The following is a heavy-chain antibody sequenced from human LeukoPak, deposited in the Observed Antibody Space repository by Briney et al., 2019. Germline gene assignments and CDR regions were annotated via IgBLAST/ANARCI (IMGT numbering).Heavy chain of an antibody. CDR2: ISGSGGST. Sequence: GGSLRLSCAASGLTFSSYAMSWVRQAPGKGLEWVSAISGSGGSTYYADSVKGRFTISRDNSKNTLYLQMNSLRAEDTAVYYCAKDRSDSSGYYYPVYFDYWGQGTLVTVSS. V-gene: IGHV3-23*01. D-gene: IGHD3-22*01. CDR1: GLTFSSYA. J-gene: IGHJ4*02. CDR3: AKDRSDSSGYYYPVYFDY.